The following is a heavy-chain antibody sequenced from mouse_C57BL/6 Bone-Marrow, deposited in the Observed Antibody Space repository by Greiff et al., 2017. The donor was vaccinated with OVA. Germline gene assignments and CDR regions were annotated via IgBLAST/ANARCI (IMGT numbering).Heavy chain of an antibody. D-gene: IGHD1-1*01. J-gene: IGHJ2*01. V-gene: IGHV5-4*03. CDR1: GFTFSSYA. CDR3: ARGRDIYYYGSSYLEGPYYFDY. Sequence: EVMLVESGGGLVKPGGSLKLSCAASGFTFSSYAMSWVRQTPEKRLEWVATISDGGSYTYYPDNVKGRFTISRDNAKNNLYLQMSHLKSEDTAMYYCARGRDIYYYGSSYLEGPYYFDYWGQGTTLTVSS. CDR2: ISDGGSYT.